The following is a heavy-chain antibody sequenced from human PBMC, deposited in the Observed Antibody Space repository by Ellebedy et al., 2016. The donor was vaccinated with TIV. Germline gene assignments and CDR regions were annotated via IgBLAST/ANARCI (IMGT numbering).Heavy chain of an antibody. J-gene: IGHJ6*02. CDR2: IYSGDSDT. V-gene: IGHV5-51*01. CDR1: GYSFTHYW. CDR3: ARVGVLGYYYYYGMDV. Sequence: PGGSLRLSCKGSGYSFTHYWIGWVRQMPGKGLEWMGTIYSGDSDTSGTRYSPSFQGQVTISADKSISTAYLQWSSLKASDTAMYYCARVGVLGYYYYYGMDVWGQGTTVTVSS. D-gene: IGHD3-16*01.